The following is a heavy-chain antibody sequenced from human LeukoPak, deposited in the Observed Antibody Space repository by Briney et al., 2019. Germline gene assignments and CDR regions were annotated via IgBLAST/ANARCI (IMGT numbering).Heavy chain of an antibody. CDR3: ASITGTTFDY. D-gene: IGHD1-20*01. Sequence: PGGSLRLSCAASGFTFSSYAMHWVRQAPGKGLEWVAVISYDGSNKYYADSVKGRFTIPRDNSKNTLYLQMNSLRAEDTAVYYCASITGTTFDYWGQGTLVTVSS. V-gene: IGHV3-30*04. J-gene: IGHJ4*02. CDR1: GFTFSSYA. CDR2: ISYDGSNK.